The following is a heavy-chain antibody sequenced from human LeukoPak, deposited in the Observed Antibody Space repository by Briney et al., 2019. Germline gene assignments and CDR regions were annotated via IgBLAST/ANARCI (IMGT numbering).Heavy chain of an antibody. CDR3: ARSLAAAGNRGLGY. V-gene: IGHV3-21*01. CDR2: ISSSSSYI. J-gene: IGHJ4*02. D-gene: IGHD6-13*01. Sequence: GGSLRLSCAASGFTFSSYSMNWVRQAPGKGLEWVSSISSSSSYIYYADSVKGRFTISRDNAMNSLYLQMNSLRAEDTAVYYCARSLAAAGNRGLGYWGQGTLVTVSS. CDR1: GFTFSSYS.